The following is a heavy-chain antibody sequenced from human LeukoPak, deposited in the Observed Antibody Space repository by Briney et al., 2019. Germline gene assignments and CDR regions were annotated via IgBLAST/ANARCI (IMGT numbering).Heavy chain of an antibody. J-gene: IGHJ4*02. Sequence: GGSLRLSCAASGFTFSDYFMTWIRQAPGKGLEWVSAISGSGGSTYYADSVKGRFTISRDNSKNTLYLQMNSLRAEDTAVYYCAKDRYYGEIFDYWGQGTLVTVSS. V-gene: IGHV3-23*01. CDR3: AKDRYYGEIFDY. D-gene: IGHD4-17*01. CDR1: GFTFSDYF. CDR2: ISGSGGST.